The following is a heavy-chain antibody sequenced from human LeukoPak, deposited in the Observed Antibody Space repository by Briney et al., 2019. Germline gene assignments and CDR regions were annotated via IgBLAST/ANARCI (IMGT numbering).Heavy chain of an antibody. CDR1: GGSISSGGYY. CDR3: ARERRHIDDAFDI. D-gene: IGHD2-21*01. J-gene: IGHJ3*02. CDR2: IFYSGST. Sequence: PSQTLSLTCTVSGGSISSGGYYWSWIRQHPGKGLELIGYIFYSGSTFYNPSLKSRLTISVDTSKNQFSLKLSSVTAADTAVYYCARERRHIDDAFDIWGQGTMVTVSS. V-gene: IGHV4-30-4*08.